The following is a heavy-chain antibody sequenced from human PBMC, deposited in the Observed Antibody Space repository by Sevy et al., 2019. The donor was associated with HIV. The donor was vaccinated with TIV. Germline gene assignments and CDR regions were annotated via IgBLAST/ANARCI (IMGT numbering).Heavy chain of an antibody. D-gene: IGHD4-17*01. J-gene: IGHJ6*02. CDR2: IYYSGST. V-gene: IGHV4-59*12. Sequence: SETLSLTCTVSGGSINNNYWSWIRQPPGKGLEWIGYIYYSGSTNYNHSLKSRVTISVDTSKIQFSLKLTSMTAADTAVYYCARLYSDHEAIFYYGLDVWGQGTTVTVSS. CDR1: GGSINNNY. CDR3: ARLYSDHEAIFYYGLDV.